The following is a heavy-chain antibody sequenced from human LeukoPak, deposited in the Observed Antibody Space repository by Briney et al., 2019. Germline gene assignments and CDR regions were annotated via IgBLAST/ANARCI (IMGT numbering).Heavy chain of an antibody. V-gene: IGHV3-9*01. J-gene: IGHJ6*03. CDR3: ARGPPIRADYYYYMDV. CDR2: IGWNSGSI. Sequence: PGRSLRLSCAASGFTFDDYAMHWVRQAPGKGLEWVSGIGWNSGSIGYADSVKGRFTISRDNAKNSLYLHMNSLRAEATALYYCARGPPIRADYYYYMDVWGKGTTVTVSS. CDR1: GFTFDDYA. D-gene: IGHD2-15*01.